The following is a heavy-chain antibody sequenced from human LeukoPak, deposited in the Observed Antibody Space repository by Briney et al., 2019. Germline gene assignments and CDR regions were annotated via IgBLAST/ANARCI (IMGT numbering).Heavy chain of an antibody. CDR1: GFTFSSYW. CDR2: IMKDGSKK. Sequence: GGSLRLPCAASGFTFSSYWMGWVRQAPGKGVEWVANIMKDGSKKDYVDSVKGRFTISRDNAKNSLFLQMNSLGVEDTAVYYCATNYFWGQGTMVTVSS. D-gene: IGHD3-10*01. V-gene: IGHV3-7*01. CDR3: ATNYF. J-gene: IGHJ3*01.